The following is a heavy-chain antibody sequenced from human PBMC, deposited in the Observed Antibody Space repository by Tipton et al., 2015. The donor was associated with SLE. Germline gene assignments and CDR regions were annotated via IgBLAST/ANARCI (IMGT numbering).Heavy chain of an antibody. D-gene: IGHD6-6*01. CDR3: ARDEGRTAARRYDY. V-gene: IGHV3-21*03. CDR2: ITSSSSYI. J-gene: IGHJ4*02. Sequence: GSLRLSCAASGFTFSSYSMNWVRQAPGKGLEWVSSITSSSSYIYYADSVKGRFTISRDNAKNSLYLQMNSLRAEDTAVYYCARDEGRTAARRYDYWGQGTLVTVSS. CDR1: GFTFSSYS.